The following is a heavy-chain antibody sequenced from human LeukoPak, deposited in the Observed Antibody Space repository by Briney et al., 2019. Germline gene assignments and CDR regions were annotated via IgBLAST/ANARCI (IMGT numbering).Heavy chain of an antibody. V-gene: IGHV4-59*01. D-gene: IGHD3-22*01. CDR2: IYYSGST. J-gene: IGHJ5*02. CDR3: AREQTYYYDSSGSFDP. CDR1: GGSISSYY. Sequence: LSETLSLTCTVSGGSISSYYWSWIRQPPGKGLEWIGYIYYSGSTNYNPSLKSRVTISVDTSKNPFSLKLSSVTAADTAVYYCAREQTYYYDSSGSFDPWGQGTLVTVSS.